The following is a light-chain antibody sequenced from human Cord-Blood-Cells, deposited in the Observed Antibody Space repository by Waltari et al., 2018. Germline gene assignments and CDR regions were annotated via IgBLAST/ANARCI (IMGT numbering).Light chain of an antibody. CDR2: AAS. J-gene: IGKJ1*01. CDR3: QQSYSTPWT. Sequence: DIQMTQSPSSLSASVGDRVTITCRASQSITSYLNWYQQKPGKAPKLLIYAASSLQSGVPSRFSGSGSGTDFTLTISSLQPEDFATYYCQQSYSTPWTPGQGTKVEIK. V-gene: IGKV1-39*01. CDR1: QSITSY.